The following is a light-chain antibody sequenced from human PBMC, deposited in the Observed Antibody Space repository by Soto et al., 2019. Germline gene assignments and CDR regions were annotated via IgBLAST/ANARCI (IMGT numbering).Light chain of an antibody. V-gene: IGKV3D-20*02. CDR3: QQRSNWPPLP. Sequence: EIVLTQSPGTLSLSPGERSALSCICSESVSSTFLGWYQQKPGQSPRLLIFGASSRATGIPARFSGSGSGTDFTLTISSLEPEDFAVYYCQQRSNWPPLPFGGVTKVDI. J-gene: IGKJ4*01. CDR2: GAS. CDR1: ESVSSTF.